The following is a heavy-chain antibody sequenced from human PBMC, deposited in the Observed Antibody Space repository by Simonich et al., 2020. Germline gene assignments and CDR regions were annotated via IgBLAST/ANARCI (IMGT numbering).Heavy chain of an antibody. CDR1: GFTFSSYD. V-gene: IGHV3-13*01. Sequence: EVQLVESGGGLVQPGGSLRLSCAASGFTFSSYDMHWVRQAKGKGLEWVAALGTAGDTYYPGSVKGRFTISRENAKNSLYLQMNSLRAGDTAVYYCARGGYSGSYNWFDPWGQGTLVTVSS. CDR3: ARGGYSGSYNWFDP. J-gene: IGHJ5*02. D-gene: IGHD1-26*01. CDR2: LGTAGDT.